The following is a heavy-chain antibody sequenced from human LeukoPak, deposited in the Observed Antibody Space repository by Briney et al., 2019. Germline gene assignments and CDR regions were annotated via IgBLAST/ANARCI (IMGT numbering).Heavy chain of an antibody. Sequence: RLXXAASRFTFSSXWMXXVRQAXXXXXXXVANIKEDGSEKYYVDSVKGRFTISRDNAKNSLYLQMNSLRAEDTAVYYCARRRGDSSSWSYFDYWGQGTLVTVSS. J-gene: IGHJ4*02. CDR3: ARRRGDSSSWSYFDY. CDR2: IKEDGSEK. V-gene: IGHV3-7*01. D-gene: IGHD6-13*01. CDR1: RFTFSSXW.